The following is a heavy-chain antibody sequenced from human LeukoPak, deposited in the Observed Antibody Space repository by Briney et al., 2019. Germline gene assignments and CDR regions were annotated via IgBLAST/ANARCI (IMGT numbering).Heavy chain of an antibody. V-gene: IGHV3-7*01. CDR1: GFPFNVQT. D-gene: IGHD6-25*01. CDR2: MREDGSEI. Sequence: GGSLRLSCVASGFPFNVQTMSWVRQAPGKGLDWVASMREDGSEINYVDSVKDRFTISRDNPKNSLYLQMNSLRAEDTAVYYCARGGAARGRFENWGQGTLVTVSS. CDR3: ARGGAARGRFEN. J-gene: IGHJ4*02.